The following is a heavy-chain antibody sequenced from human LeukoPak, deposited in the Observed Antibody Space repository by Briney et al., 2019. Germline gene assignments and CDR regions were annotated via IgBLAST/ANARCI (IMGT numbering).Heavy chain of an antibody. V-gene: IGHV4-34*01. D-gene: IGHD6-6*01. CDR2: INHSGST. CDR3: ARGVLFDY. CDR1: GGSFSGYY. J-gene: IGHJ4*02. Sequence: PSETLSHTCAVYGGSFSGYYWSWIRQPPGKGLEWIGEINHSGSTNYNPSLKSRVTISVDTSKNQFSLKLSSVTAADTAVYYCARGVLFDYWGQGTLVTVSS.